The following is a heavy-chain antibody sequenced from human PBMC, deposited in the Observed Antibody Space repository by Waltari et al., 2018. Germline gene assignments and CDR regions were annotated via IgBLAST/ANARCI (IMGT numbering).Heavy chain of an antibody. J-gene: IGHJ4*02. Sequence: EVQLVQSGAEVKKPGESLKISCKGSGYSFTSYWIGWVRQMPGKGLEWMGIIYPVDSDTRDSPSFQGQVTISADKSISTAYLQWSSLKASDTAMYYCARHTPPGGLEWTGFDYWGQGTLVTVSS. CDR1: GYSFTSYW. CDR2: IYPVDSDT. V-gene: IGHV5-51*01. D-gene: IGHD3-3*01. CDR3: ARHTPPGGLEWTGFDY.